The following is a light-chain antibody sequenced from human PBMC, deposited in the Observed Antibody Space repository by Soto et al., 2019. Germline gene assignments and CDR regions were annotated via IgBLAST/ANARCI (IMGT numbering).Light chain of an antibody. V-gene: IGKV3-15*01. CDR3: QQYNNWLIT. J-gene: IGKJ5*01. Sequence: EIVMTQSPATLSVSPGERATLSFRASQSVGSNLAWYQQKPGQAPRLLIYGASTRATGIPARFNGSGSGTEFTLTISSLQSEDFAVYYCQQYNNWLITFGQGTRLE. CDR2: GAS. CDR1: QSVGSN.